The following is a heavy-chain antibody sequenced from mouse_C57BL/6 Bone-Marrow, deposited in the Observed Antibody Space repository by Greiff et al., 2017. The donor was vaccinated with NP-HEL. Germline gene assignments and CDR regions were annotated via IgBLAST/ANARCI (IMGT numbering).Heavy chain of an antibody. V-gene: IGHV5-4*03. CDR2: ISPGGGYT. CDR1: GYTFSSYA. Sequence: EVKLVESGGGLVKPGGSLKLSCAASGYTFSSYAMTWVRQTPEKRLEWVATISPGGGYTYYTDNVKGRVTFSRDKSKSNPYLQLSRLTSEDTAMYYCARVCYDRRWYFDYWGQGTTLTVSS. D-gene: IGHD2-12*01. J-gene: IGHJ2*01. CDR3: ARVCYDRRWYFDY.